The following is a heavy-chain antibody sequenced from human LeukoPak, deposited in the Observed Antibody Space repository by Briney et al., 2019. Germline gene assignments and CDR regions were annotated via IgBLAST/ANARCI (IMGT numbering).Heavy chain of an antibody. Sequence: GGSLRLSCAASGLTFSSYEMNWVRQAPGKGLEWVSYISTTGTTIYYADSVKGRFTISRDNAKNSLYLQMNSLRAEDTAVYYCARARGSYCDYWGQGTLVTASS. D-gene: IGHD1-26*01. CDR3: ARARGSYCDY. CDR2: ISTTGTTI. J-gene: IGHJ4*02. V-gene: IGHV3-48*03. CDR1: GLTFSSYE.